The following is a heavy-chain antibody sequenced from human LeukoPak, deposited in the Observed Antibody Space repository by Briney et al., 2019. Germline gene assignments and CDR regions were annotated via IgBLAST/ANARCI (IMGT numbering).Heavy chain of an antibody. CDR3: ARSLPHCSSASCPWNGMDV. J-gene: IGHJ6*04. CDR2: IYSGGST. D-gene: IGHD2-2*01. V-gene: IGHV3-53*01. CDR1: GFTVSSNY. Sequence: GGSLRLSCAASGFTVSSNYMSWVRQAPGKGLEWVSVIYSGGSTYYADSVKGRFTISRDNSKNTLYLQMNSLRAEDTAVYYCARSLPHCSSASCPWNGMDVWGKGTTVTVSS.